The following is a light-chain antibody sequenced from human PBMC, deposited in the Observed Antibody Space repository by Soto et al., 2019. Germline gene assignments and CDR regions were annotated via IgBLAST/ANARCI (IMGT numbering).Light chain of an antibody. J-gene: IGKJ2*01. Sequence: EFVLTQSPATLSLSPGEGASLSCWASQSVGTYMACYQHKPGQPPRLLIYDASKRATGIPARFSGSGSGTNFTFTISSLEPADFALYFCQLRSSWPPYTFAQGTKVEMK. CDR1: QSVGTY. CDR3: QLRSSWPPYT. V-gene: IGKV3-11*01. CDR2: DAS.